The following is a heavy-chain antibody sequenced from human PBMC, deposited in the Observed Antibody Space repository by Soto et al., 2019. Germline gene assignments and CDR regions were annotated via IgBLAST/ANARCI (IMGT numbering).Heavy chain of an antibody. CDR2: IYYSGST. Sequence: LSLTCTVSGGSISSGDYYWSWIRQPPGKGLEWIGYIYYSGSTYYNPSLKSRVTISVDTSKNQFSLKLSSVTAADTAVYYCARGSXGSRNYGFWGGYYASDYWGQGTLVTVSS. V-gene: IGHV4-30-4*01. CDR3: ARGSXGSRNYGFWGGYYASDY. D-gene: IGHD3-3*01. J-gene: IGHJ4*02. CDR1: GGSISSGDYY.